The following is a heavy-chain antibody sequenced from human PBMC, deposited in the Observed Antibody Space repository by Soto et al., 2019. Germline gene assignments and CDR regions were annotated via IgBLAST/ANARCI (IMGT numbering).Heavy chain of an antibody. CDR1: GCPFSNYS. J-gene: IGHJ4*02. CDR3: ARDSSRYKFFAS. CDR2: ISGGSTSI. D-gene: IGHD6-13*01. V-gene: IGHV3-48*01. Sequence: GGSLRLSCGASGCPFSNYSMNWVRQAPGKGLEWVAYISGGSTSIHYADAVRGRFTISRDNADNSLYLQMDSLRVEDTAVYYCARDSSRYKFFASWGQGTLVTVSS.